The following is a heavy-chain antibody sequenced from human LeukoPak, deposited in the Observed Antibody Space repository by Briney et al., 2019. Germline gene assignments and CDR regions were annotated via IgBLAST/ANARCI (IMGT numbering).Heavy chain of an antibody. CDR1: GGSFSGYY. D-gene: IGHD6-19*01. V-gene: IGHV4-34*01. J-gene: IGHJ4*02. Sequence: SETLSLTCAVYGGSFSGYYWSWIRQPPGKGLEWIGEINHSGSTNYNPSLKSRVTISVDTSKNQFSLKLSSVTAADTAVYYCARQNESDLAGRNFDYWGQGTLVTVSS. CDR3: ARQNESDLAGRNFDY. CDR2: INHSGST.